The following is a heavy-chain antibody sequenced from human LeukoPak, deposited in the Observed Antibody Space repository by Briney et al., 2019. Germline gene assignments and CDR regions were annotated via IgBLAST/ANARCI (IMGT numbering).Heavy chain of an antibody. CDR3: ALPAKGAFFYYYMEV. J-gene: IGHJ6*03. Sequence: GASVKVSCKASAYTSPNYGITWVRQAPGRGLEWMGWISTYNGSTQYAQKFQGRVTMTTDTPTKTVYMELRSLRSNDTAVYYCALPAKGAFFYYYMEVWGKGTTVTVSS. CDR2: ISTYNGST. D-gene: IGHD2-2*01. V-gene: IGHV1-18*01. CDR1: AYTSPNYG.